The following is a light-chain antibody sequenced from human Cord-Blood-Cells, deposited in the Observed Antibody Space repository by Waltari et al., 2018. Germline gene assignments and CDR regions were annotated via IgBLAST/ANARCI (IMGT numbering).Light chain of an antibody. CDR3: QQYGSSLWT. V-gene: IGKV3-20*01. J-gene: IGKJ1*01. CDR2: GAS. CDR1: QSVSSSY. Sequence: EIVLTQSPGTLSLSPGERATLSCRASQSVSSSYLAWYQQKPGQAPRLLIYGASSSATGIPDRFSGSGSGTDVTLTISRLEPEDFAVYYCQQYGSSLWTFGQGTKVEIK.